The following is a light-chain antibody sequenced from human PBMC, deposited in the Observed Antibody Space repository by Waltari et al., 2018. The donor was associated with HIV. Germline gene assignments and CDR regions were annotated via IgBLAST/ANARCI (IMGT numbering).Light chain of an antibody. Sequence: QPVLTPPPSASASLGASVPLPCPLSSGYSNHNMAWYTERQGQGPRFGMRVGTGGIVGSKGDDIPDRFEVLGSGLNRSLIIKNIQEEDESDYHCGTDHGSGSNFVYRFGGGTKLTVL. V-gene: IGLV9-49*01. J-gene: IGLJ2*01. CDR2: VGTGGIVG. CDR3: GTDHGSGSNFVYR. CDR1: SGYSNHN.